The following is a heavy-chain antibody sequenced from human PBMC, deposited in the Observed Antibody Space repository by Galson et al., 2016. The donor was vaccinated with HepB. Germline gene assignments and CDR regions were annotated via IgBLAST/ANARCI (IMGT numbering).Heavy chain of an antibody. CDR2: ISSSSRNI. Sequence: SVKVSCAASGFTFSSYSMNWVRQAPGQGLEWLSYISSSSRNIYYAPSVKGRVTISRDNAKNSLYMQMNSLRAEDTAVCYCARDKTYYSVGSSHNGQPFDIWGQGTLVTVSS. CDR3: ARDKTYYSVGSSHNGQPFDI. D-gene: IGHD5/OR15-5a*01. CDR1: GFTFSSYS. V-gene: IGHV3-48*04. J-gene: IGHJ4*02.